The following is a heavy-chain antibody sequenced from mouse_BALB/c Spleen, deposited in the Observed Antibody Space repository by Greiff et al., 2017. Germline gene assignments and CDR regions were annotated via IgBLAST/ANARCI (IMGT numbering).Heavy chain of an antibody. CDR2: ISSGGSYT. CDR3: ARERDGLFAY. V-gene: IGHV5-6*01. D-gene: IGHD1-2*01. Sequence: EVQVVESGGDLVKPGGSLKLSCAASGFTFSSYGMSWVRQTPDKRLEWVATISSGGSYTYYPDSVKGRFTISRDNAKNTLYLQMSSLKSEDTALYYGARERDGLFAYWGQGTLVTVSA. J-gene: IGHJ3*01. CDR1: GFTFSSYG.